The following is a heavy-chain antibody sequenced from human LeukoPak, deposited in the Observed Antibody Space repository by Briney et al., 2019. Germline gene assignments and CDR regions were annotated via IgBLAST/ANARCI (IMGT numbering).Heavy chain of an antibody. J-gene: IGHJ4*02. Sequence: GGSLRLSCAASGFTFSSYWMHGVRQVPGKGLVWVARINPGGSSITYADSVKGRFTISRDNAKNTLYLQMDSLRAEDTGVYYCARSNQADDYWGQGTLVTVSS. CDR3: ARSNQADDY. CDR1: GFTFSSYW. D-gene: IGHD1-14*01. CDR2: INPGGSSI. V-gene: IGHV3-74*01.